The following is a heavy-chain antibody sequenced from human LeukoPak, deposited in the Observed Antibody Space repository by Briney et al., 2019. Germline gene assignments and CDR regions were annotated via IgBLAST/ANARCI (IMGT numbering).Heavy chain of an antibody. CDR1: GASFNSDDQY. V-gene: IGHV4-31*03. Sequence: SETLSLTCTVSGASFNSDDQYWNWIRQSPGKGLEWIGSIHPSGMLHNNPSLESRVTMSRDTSKNQFSPNLNSVTAADTAVYFCSRGLDSRKLGYWGQGILVTVSS. CDR3: SRGLDSRKLGY. D-gene: IGHD3-22*01. CDR2: IHPSGML. J-gene: IGHJ4*02.